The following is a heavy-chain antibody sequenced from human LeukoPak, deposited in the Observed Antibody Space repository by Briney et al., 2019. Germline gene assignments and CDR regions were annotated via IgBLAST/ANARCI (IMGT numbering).Heavy chain of an antibody. Sequence: GGSLRLSCAASGFTFSSYAMSWVRQAPGKGLEWVSAISGSGGSTYYADSVKGRFTISRDNSKNTLYLQMNSLRAEDTAVYYCAKSGVRGVIILWFDPWGQGTLVTVSS. CDR3: AKSGVRGVIILWFDP. J-gene: IGHJ5*02. V-gene: IGHV3-23*01. CDR1: GFTFSSYA. CDR2: ISGSGGST. D-gene: IGHD3-10*01.